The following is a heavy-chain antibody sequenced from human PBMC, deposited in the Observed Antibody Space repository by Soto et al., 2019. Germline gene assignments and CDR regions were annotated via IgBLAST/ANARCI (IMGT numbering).Heavy chain of an antibody. Sequence: QVQVVQSGAEVKKPGASVKVSCKTSGYIFTSYAMHWVRQAPGQRLEWMGWISAGNGDTKYSQKFQGRVTITRDTSANTAFMELSSLRSEDTAIYYCARELQGLYYFDFWGQGTLVTVSS. D-gene: IGHD4-4*01. CDR1: GYIFTSYA. CDR3: ARELQGLYYFDF. J-gene: IGHJ4*02. V-gene: IGHV1-3*01. CDR2: ISAGNGDT.